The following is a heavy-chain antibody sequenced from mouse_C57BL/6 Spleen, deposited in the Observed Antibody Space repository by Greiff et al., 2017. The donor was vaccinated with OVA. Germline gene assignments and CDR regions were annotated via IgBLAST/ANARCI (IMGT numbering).Heavy chain of an antibody. CDR3: ARDYSNYDGVVFSY. D-gene: IGHD2-5*01. Sequence: VQLQQSGAELARPGASVKLSCKASGYTFTSYGISWVKQRTGQGLEWIGEIYPRSGNTYYNEKFKGKATLTADKSSSTAYMELRSLTSEDAAVYFCARDYSNYDGVVFSYWGQGTLVTVSA. CDR2: IYPRSGNT. CDR1: GYTFTSYG. V-gene: IGHV1-81*01. J-gene: IGHJ3*01.